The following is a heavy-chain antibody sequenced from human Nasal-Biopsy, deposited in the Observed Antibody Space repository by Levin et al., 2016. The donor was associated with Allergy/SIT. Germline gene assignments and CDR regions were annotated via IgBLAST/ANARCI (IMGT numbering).Heavy chain of an antibody. Sequence: GESLKISCVGSGFSVGSYGIHWVRQAPGKGLEWLAVMPFDGRDERYTDSVTGRFTVSRDTSKNTLYLQMDSLRPEDTAVYYCARDSAGVAVYYYAMDVWGRGTTVSVSS. CDR3: ARDSAGVAVYYYAMDV. J-gene: IGHJ6*02. D-gene: IGHD6-19*01. CDR1: GFSVGSYG. CDR2: MPFDGRDE. V-gene: IGHV3-30*03.